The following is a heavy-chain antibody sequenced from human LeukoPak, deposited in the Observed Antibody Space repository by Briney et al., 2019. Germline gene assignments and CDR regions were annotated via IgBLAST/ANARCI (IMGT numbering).Heavy chain of an antibody. Sequence: GGSLRLSCAASGFTFSSYSMNWVRQAPGKGLEWVSSISSSSSYIYYADSVKGRFTISRDNAKNTLYLQMNSLRAEDTAVYYCARDWFHAIDYWGQGTLVTVSS. D-gene: IGHD2/OR15-2a*01. CDR3: ARDWFHAIDY. CDR1: GFTFSSYS. J-gene: IGHJ4*02. V-gene: IGHV3-21*06. CDR2: ISSSSSYI.